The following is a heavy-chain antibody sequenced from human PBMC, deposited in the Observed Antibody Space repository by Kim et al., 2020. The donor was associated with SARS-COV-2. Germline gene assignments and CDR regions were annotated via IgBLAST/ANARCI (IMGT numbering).Heavy chain of an antibody. J-gene: IGHJ5*02. CDR3: ARPTGYSSSWYWFDP. D-gene: IGHD6-13*01. CDR1: GFTVSSNY. V-gene: IGHV3-53*01. Sequence: GGSLRLSCAASGFTVSSNYMSWVRQAPGKGLEWVSVIYSGGSTYYADSVKGRFTISRDNSKNMLYLQMNSLRAEDTAVYYCARPTGYSSSWYWFDPWGQGTLVTVSS. CDR2: IYSGGST.